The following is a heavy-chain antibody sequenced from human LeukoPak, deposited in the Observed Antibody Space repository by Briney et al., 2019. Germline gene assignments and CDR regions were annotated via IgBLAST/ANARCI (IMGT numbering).Heavy chain of an antibody. J-gene: IGHJ5*02. CDR1: GGSISSGGHY. CDR2: IYYSGST. Sequence: PSETLSLTCTVSGGSISSGGHYWIWIRQHPGRGLEWIGYIYYSGSTYYNPSLKSRVTISIDTSKNQFSLKLSSVTAADTAVYYCARDRWFGEMGLSWGQGTLVTVSS. D-gene: IGHD3-10*01. CDR3: ARDRWFGEMGLS. V-gene: IGHV4-31*03.